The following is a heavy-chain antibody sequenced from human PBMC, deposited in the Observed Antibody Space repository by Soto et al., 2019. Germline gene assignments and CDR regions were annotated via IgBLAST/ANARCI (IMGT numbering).Heavy chain of an antibody. Sequence: SETLSLTCTVSGGSISSYYWSWIRQPPGKGLEWIGYIYYSGSTNYNPSLKSRVTISVDTSKNQFSLKLSSVTAADTAVYYCARDRDWFDPWGQGTLVTVSS. V-gene: IGHV4-59*01. CDR2: IYYSGST. CDR3: ARDRDWFDP. CDR1: GGSISSYY. J-gene: IGHJ5*02.